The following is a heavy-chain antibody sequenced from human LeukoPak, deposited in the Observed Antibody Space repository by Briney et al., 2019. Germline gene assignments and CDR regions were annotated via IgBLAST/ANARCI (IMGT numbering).Heavy chain of an antibody. V-gene: IGHV1-69*06. Sequence: GASVKVSCKASGGTFSSYAISWVRQAPGQGLEWMGGIIPIFGTANYAQKFQGRVTITADKSTSTAYMELSSLRSEDTAVYYCARDRPLYYYDSSGYSTPYDAFDIWGQGTMVTVSS. J-gene: IGHJ3*02. CDR3: ARDRPLYYYDSSGYSTPYDAFDI. CDR2: IIPIFGTA. CDR1: GGTFSSYA. D-gene: IGHD3-22*01.